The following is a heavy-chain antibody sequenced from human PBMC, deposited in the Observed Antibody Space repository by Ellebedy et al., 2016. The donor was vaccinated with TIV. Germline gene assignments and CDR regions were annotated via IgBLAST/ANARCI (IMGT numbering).Heavy chain of an antibody. J-gene: IGHJ5*02. V-gene: IGHV1-8*01. Sequence: ASVKVSCXASGYTFTSYDINWVRQATGQGLEWMGWMNPNSGNTGYAQKFQGRVTMTRNTSISTAYMELSSLRSEDTAVYYCARDNEAAMVGGWFDPWGQGTLVTVSS. CDR3: ARDNEAAMVGGWFDP. D-gene: IGHD5-18*01. CDR1: GYTFTSYD. CDR2: MNPNSGNT.